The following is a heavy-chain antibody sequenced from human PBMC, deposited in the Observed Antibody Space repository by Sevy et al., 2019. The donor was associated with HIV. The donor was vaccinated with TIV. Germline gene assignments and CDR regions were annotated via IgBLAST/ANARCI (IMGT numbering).Heavy chain of an antibody. Sequence: ASVKVSCKASGYTFSDSGYYVHWVRQAPGQGLEWMGWINPKSGATNYAQKFQGRVTKTRHRSDSTANMELNRLTSEDTAVYYCARESYDFWTGPVDYDYGMDVWGQGTTVTVSS. CDR1: GYTFSDSGYY. CDR3: ARESYDFWTGPVDYDYGMDV. D-gene: IGHD3-3*01. V-gene: IGHV1-2*02. J-gene: IGHJ6*02. CDR2: INPKSGAT.